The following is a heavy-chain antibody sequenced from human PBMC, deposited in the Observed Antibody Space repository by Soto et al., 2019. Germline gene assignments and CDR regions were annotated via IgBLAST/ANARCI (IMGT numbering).Heavy chain of an antibody. J-gene: IGHJ6*02. D-gene: IGHD6-13*01. Sequence: PSETLSLTCAVSGDSISSSNWWSWVRQPPGKGLEWIGEIYHGGSTNYNPSLKSRVTISVDKSKNEFTLKLSSVTAADTAVYYCARREAGGLYYFYYGMDVWGQGTTVTVSS. CDR1: GDSISSSNW. CDR3: ARREAGGLYYFYYGMDV. V-gene: IGHV4-4*02. CDR2: IYHGGST.